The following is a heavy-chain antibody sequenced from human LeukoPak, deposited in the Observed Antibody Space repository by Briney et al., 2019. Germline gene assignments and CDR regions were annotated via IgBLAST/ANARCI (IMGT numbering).Heavy chain of an antibody. J-gene: IGHJ5*02. CDR2: MNPNSGNT. V-gene: IGHV1-8*01. D-gene: IGHD3-10*01. Sequence: ASVKVSCKASGYTFTSYDINWVRQATGQGLEWMGWMNPNSGNTGYAQKFQGRVTMTRNTSISTAYMELSSLRSEDTAVYYCARRRAVLWFGELLRGNNWFDPWGQGTLVTVPS. CDR1: GYTFTSYD. CDR3: ARRRAVLWFGELLRGNNWFDP.